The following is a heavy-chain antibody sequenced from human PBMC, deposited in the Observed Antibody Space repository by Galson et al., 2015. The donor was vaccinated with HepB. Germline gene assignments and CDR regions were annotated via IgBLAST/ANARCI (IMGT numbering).Heavy chain of an antibody. Sequence: SVKVSCKASGYTFTSDYMNWVRQAPGQGLEWMGWINPNSGGTNYAQKFQGSVTMTRDTSISTAYMELSRLRSDDSAVYYCARAPPVTMKVVVCDYYFDFWGQGTLVTVSS. CDR3: ARAPPVTMKVVVCDYYFDF. V-gene: IGHV1-2*02. CDR2: INPNSGGT. D-gene: IGHD3-22*01. CDR1: GYTFTSDY. J-gene: IGHJ4*02.